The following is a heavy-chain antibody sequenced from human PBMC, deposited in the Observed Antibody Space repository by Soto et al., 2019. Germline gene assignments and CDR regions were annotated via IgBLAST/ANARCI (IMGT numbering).Heavy chain of an antibody. CDR1: GGSISSYY. J-gene: IGHJ4*02. Sequence: PSETLSLTCTVSGGSISSYYWSWIRQPPGKGLEWIGYIYYSGSTNYNPSLKSRVTISVDTSKNQFSLKLSSVTAADTAVYYCASGFGEFYFDYWGQGTLVTVSS. V-gene: IGHV4-59*01. CDR3: ASGFGEFYFDY. CDR2: IYYSGST. D-gene: IGHD3-10*01.